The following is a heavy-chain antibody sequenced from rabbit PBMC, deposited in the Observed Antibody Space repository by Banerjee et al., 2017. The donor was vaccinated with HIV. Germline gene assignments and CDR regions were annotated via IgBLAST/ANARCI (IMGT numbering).Heavy chain of an antibody. V-gene: IGHV1S40*01. CDR1: GFSFSSYG. CDR3: ASDYGANDYYTFGL. J-gene: IGHJ4*01. Sequence: QSLEESGGGLVQPEGSLTLTCTASGFSFSSYGVSWVRQAPGKGLEWIACINSSSGNTVYATWAKGRFTISKTSSTTVTLQMTSLTAADTATYFCASDYGANDYYTFGLWGPGTL. D-gene: IGHD8-1*01. CDR2: INSSSGNT.